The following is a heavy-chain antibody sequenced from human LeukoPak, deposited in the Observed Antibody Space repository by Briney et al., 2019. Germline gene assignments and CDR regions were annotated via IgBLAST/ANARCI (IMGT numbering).Heavy chain of an antibody. J-gene: IGHJ1*01. CDR1: GFTFSSYW. CDR2: IKQDGSET. Sequence: GGSLRLSCAASGFTFSSYWMNWVRHPPGKGLEWVAGIKQDGSETLYVDSVRGRFTISRDNAQNSLYLQMNSLRTEDTAVYYCTSGSGWLIHHWGQGTLVAVSS. CDR3: TSGSGWLIHH. D-gene: IGHD6-13*01. V-gene: IGHV3-7*01.